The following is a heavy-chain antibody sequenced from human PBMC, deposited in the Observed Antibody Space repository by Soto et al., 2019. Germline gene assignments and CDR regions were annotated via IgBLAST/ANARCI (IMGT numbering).Heavy chain of an antibody. CDR1: GYTFTGYY. D-gene: IGHD2-21*02. V-gene: IGHV1-2*04. J-gene: IGHJ4*02. Sequence: QVQLVQSGAGVKKPGASVKVSCTASGYTFTGYYMHWVRQAPGQGLEWMGWVNPNSGGTNYAQTGQGWVTMARDTSISTAYMELSRLRSGDTAGYYCAGGDLLSWAYWGQGTLVTVSS. CDR2: VNPNSGGT. CDR3: AGGDLLSWAY.